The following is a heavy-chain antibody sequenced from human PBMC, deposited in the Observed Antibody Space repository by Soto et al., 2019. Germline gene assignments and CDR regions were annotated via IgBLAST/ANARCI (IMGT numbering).Heavy chain of an antibody. V-gene: IGHV4-31*03. Sequence: PSETLSLTCTVSGGSISSGGYYWSWIRQHPGKGLEWIGYIYYSGNTYYNPSLKSRVTISVDTSKNQFSLKLSSVTAADTAVYYCARDHLKTLVVPAAIPDVYYYYYGVDVWGQGTTVTVSS. D-gene: IGHD2-2*02. CDR1: GGSISSGGYY. J-gene: IGHJ6*02. CDR3: ARDHLKTLVVPAAIPDVYYYYYGVDV. CDR2: IYYSGNT.